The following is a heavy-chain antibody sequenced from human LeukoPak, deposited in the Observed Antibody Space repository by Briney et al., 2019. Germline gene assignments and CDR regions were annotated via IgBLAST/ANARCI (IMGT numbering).Heavy chain of an antibody. Sequence: ASVKVSCKASGYTFTSYGISWVRQAPGQGLEWMGWISTYNGNTDYAQNLQGRVAMTTDTSTSTAYMELRSLRSDDTAVYYCAGDRVDTPYGGSYYWGQGTLVTVSS. J-gene: IGHJ4*02. CDR1: GYTFTSYG. CDR3: AGDRVDTPYGGSYY. D-gene: IGHD5-18*01. CDR2: ISTYNGNT. V-gene: IGHV1-18*01.